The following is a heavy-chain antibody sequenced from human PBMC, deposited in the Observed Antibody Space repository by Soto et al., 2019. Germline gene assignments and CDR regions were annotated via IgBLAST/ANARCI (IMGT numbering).Heavy chain of an antibody. Sequence: QVQLVESGGGVVQPGRSLTLSCAASGFAFSNFGMQWARLAPGKGLEWVASISYDGNLKYSADSVKGRFTFSRDNSKNTLYLQMNSLRSEDTAVYFCARFWGPITAAVDDYWGQGTLVTVSS. CDR1: GFAFSNFG. J-gene: IGHJ4*02. CDR3: ARFWGPITAAVDDY. D-gene: IGHD6-13*01. CDR2: ISYDGNLK. V-gene: IGHV3-30*03.